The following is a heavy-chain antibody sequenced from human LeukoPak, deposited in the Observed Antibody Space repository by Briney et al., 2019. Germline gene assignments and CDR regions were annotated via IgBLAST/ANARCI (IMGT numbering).Heavy chain of an antibody. CDR2: ISWNSGSI. J-gene: IGHJ4*02. Sequence: GWSLRLSYAASGFTFDDYAMHWVRQAPGKGPEWVSSISWNSGSIGYAASVRGRFTISRDNAKNSLYLQMNSLRAEDMALYYCAKSYGDYALDYWGQGTLVTVSS. CDR3: AKSYGDYALDY. V-gene: IGHV3-9*03. D-gene: IGHD4-17*01. CDR1: GFTFDDYA.